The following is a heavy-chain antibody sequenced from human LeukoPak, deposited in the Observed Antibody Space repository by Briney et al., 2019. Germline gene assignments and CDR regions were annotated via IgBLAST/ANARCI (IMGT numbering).Heavy chain of an antibody. V-gene: IGHV4-61*02. CDR1: GSSISSGSYY. CDR3: ARVSVRPDTGVDY. D-gene: IGHD7-27*01. CDR2: IYTSGST. J-gene: IGHJ4*02. Sequence: PSQTLSLTCTDSGSSISSGSYYWSWIRQPAGKGLEWIGRIYTSGSTNYNPSLKSRVTISVDTSKNQFSLKLSSVTAADTAVYYCARVSVRPDTGVDYWGQGTLVTVSS.